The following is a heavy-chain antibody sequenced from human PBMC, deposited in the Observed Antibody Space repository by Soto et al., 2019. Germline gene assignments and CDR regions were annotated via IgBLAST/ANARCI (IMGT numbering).Heavy chain of an antibody. CDR1: GFTFSDYY. CDR3: ARDLKLEGNEVPAAPKWGFVYYYYYGMDV. V-gene: IGHV3-11*01. D-gene: IGHD2-2*01. CDR2: ISSSGSTI. Sequence: GGSLRLSCAASGFTFSDYYMSWIRQAPGKGLEWVSYISSSGSTIYYADSVKGRFTISRDNAKNSLYLQMNSLRAEDTAVYYCARDLKLEGNEVPAAPKWGFVYYYYYGMDVWGQGTTVTVSS. J-gene: IGHJ6*02.